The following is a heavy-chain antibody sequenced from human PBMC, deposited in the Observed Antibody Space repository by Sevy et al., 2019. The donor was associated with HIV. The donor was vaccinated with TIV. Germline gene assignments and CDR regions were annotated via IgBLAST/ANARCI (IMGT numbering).Heavy chain of an antibody. D-gene: IGHD1-26*01. CDR3: ARAFTGGYQQPFDY. CDR1: GFTFSSHA. V-gene: IGHV3-23*01. J-gene: IGHJ4*02. Sequence: GGSLRLSCAASGFTFSSHAMSWVRQAPGKGLEWVSAISDSGTTTYYEDSVKARFTISRDNSKNTLYLQMDGLRAEDTAIDCWARAFTGGYQQPFDYWGQGTLVTVSS. CDR2: ISDSGTTT.